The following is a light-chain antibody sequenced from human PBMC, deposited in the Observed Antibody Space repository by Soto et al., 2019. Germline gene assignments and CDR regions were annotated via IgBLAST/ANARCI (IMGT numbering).Light chain of an antibody. CDR2: EVS. CDR3: SSYTSSSTWSVV. Sequence: QSVLTQPASVSGSPGQSITISCTGTSSDVGGYNYVSWYQQHPGKAPKLMIYEVSNRPSGVSNRFSGSKSGNTASLTISGLQAEDEADYYCSSYTSSSTWSVVFGGGTKLTVL. J-gene: IGLJ2*01. CDR1: SSDVGGYNY. V-gene: IGLV2-14*01.